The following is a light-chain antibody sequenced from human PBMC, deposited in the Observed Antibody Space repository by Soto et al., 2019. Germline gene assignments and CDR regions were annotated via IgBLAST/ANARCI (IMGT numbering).Light chain of an antibody. CDR1: QSISSTY. CDR2: GAS. J-gene: IGKJ3*01. V-gene: IGKV3-20*01. Sequence: EIVLTQSPGTLSLSPGERATLSCRASQSISSTYLAWYQQIPGQAPRVLIYGASTRATGIPVRFSGSGSGTDFTLTISRLEPEDFAVYYCQQFVTSPFTFGPGTKVDIK. CDR3: QQFVTSPFT.